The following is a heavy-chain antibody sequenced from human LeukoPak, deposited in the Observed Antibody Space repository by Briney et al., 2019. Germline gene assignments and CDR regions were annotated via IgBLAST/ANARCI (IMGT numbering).Heavy chain of an antibody. V-gene: IGHV3-74*01. CDR3: ARDFKYSGYELDY. CDR1: GFTLSSYW. D-gene: IGHD5-12*01. CDR2: INSVGSST. Sequence: GGPLRLSCAASGFTLSSYWIHWVRQAPRKQLVWVSRINSVGSSTSYADSVKGRFTISRDNAKNTLYLQMNSLRAEDTAVYYCARDFKYSGYELDYWGQGTLVTVSS. J-gene: IGHJ4*02.